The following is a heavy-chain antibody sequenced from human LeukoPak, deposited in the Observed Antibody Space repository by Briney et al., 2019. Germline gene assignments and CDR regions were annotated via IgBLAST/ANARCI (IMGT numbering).Heavy chain of an antibody. CDR2: IIPIFGTA. CDR1: GGTFSSYA. D-gene: IGHD4-11*01. J-gene: IGHJ5*02. Sequence: GASVKVSCRASGGTFSSYAISWVRQAPGQGLEWMGGIIPIFGTANYAQKFQGRVTITTDESTSTAYMELSSLRSEDTAVYYCARGRGTTVTTWFDPWGQGTLVTVSS. CDR3: ARGRGTTVTTWFDP. V-gene: IGHV1-69*05.